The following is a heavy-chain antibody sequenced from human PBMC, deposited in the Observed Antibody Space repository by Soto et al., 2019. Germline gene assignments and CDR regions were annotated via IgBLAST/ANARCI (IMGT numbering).Heavy chain of an antibody. Sequence: QVQLQESGPGLVKPSQTLSLTCTVSSGSISSGGYYWSWIRQHPGKGLEWIGYLYYSGITYYNPSFKSRVTRSVDTSKNQFSLKLSAVPAADTAVYYCARWPQLEPRFDYWGQGTLVTVSS. CDR3: ARWPQLEPRFDY. V-gene: IGHV4-31*03. J-gene: IGHJ4*02. CDR1: SGSISSGGYY. CDR2: LYYSGIT. D-gene: IGHD1-1*01.